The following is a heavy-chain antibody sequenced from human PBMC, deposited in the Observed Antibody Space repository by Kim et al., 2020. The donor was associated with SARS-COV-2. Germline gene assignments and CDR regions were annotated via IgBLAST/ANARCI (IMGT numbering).Heavy chain of an antibody. J-gene: IGHJ1*01. Sequence: GGSLRLSCAASGFTFSSYAMSWVRQAPGKGLEWVSAISGSGGSTYYADSVKGRFTISRDNSKNTLYLQMNSLRAEDTAVYYCAVRCSSTSCYDPYRRLQHWGQGTLVTVSS. V-gene: IGHV3-23*01. CDR3: AVRCSSTSCYDPYRRLQH. CDR1: GFTFSSYA. CDR2: ISGSGGST. D-gene: IGHD2-2*01.